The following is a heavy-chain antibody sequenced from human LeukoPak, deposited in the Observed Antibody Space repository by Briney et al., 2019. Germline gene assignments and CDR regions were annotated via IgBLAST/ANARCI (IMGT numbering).Heavy chain of an antibody. CDR2: MSVSSGLI. Sequence: PGGSLRLSCAASGFTFSFYSMNWVRQAPGKGLEWVSSMSVSSGLIYYADSVKGRFTVSRDNAKNSLYLQMNSLGAEDTAVYYCAREFGGSASGAGYWGQGTLVTVSS. J-gene: IGHJ4*02. CDR1: GFTFSFYS. CDR3: AREFGGSASGAGY. V-gene: IGHV3-21*01. D-gene: IGHD3-10*01.